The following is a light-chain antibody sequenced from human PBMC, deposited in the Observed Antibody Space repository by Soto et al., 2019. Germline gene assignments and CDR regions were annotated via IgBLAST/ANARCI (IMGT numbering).Light chain of an antibody. V-gene: IGLV2-14*01. J-gene: IGLJ2*01. CDR3: SSYKSINNVL. CDR2: EVS. CDR1: SNDVGGFNY. Sequence: QSVLTQPASVSGSPGQSITISCTGTSNDVGGFNYVSWYQHHPGKAPKLMIYEVSHRPSGVSNRFSGSRSGNTASLTISGLQAEDEADYYCSSYKSINNVLFGGGTKVTVL.